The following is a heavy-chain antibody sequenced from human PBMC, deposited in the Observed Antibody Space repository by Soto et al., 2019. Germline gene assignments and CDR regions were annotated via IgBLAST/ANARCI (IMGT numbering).Heavy chain of an antibody. Sequence: SETLSLTCTVSGGSISSGDYYWSWIRQPPGKGLEWIGYIYYSGSTYYNPSLKSRVTISVDTSKNQFSLKLSSVTAADTAVYYCVFILHRRPEHSCDHWGPGTLAPV. V-gene: IGHV4-30-4*01. CDR3: VFILHRRPEHSCDH. D-gene: IGHD3-3*02. CDR2: IYYSGST. J-gene: IGHJ1*01. CDR1: GGSISSGDYY.